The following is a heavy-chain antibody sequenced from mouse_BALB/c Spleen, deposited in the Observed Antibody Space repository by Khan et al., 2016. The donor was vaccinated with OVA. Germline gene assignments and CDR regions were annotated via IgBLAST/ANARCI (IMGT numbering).Heavy chain of an antibody. CDR3: ARWFAY. Sequence: EVQLQESGPGLVKPSQSLSLTCTDTGYSITSDYAWNWIRQFPGNKLEWMGYITYSGSTSYIPSLKGRISITRDTSKNQFFLQLNSVTTEDTATYYCARWFAYWGQGTLVTVSA. J-gene: IGHJ3*01. V-gene: IGHV3-2*02. CDR1: GYSITSDYA. CDR2: ITYSGST.